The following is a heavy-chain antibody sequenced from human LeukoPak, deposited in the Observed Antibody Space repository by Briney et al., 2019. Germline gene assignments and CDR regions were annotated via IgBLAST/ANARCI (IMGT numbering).Heavy chain of an antibody. CDR3: ARDLFPDSSGFDAFEI. CDR2: IWYDGSNK. D-gene: IGHD3-22*01. CDR1: GFTFSSYG. J-gene: IGHJ3*02. Sequence: PGRSLRLSCAASGFTFSSYGMHWVRQAPGKGLEWVAVIWYDGSNKYYADSVKGRFTISRDNSKNTLYLQMNSLRSDDTAVYYCARDLFPDSSGFDAFEIWGQGTMVTVSS. V-gene: IGHV3-33*01.